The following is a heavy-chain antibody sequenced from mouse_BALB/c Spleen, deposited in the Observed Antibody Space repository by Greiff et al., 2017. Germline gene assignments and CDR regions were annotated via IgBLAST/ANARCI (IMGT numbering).Heavy chain of an antibody. CDR1: GYTFTDYE. V-gene: IGHV1-15*01. J-gene: IGHJ4*01. CDR3: TRGYWGDY. Sequence: VKLQQSGAELVRPGASVTLSCKASGYTFTDYEMHWVKQTPVHGLEWIGAIDPETGGTAYNQKFKGKATLTADKSSSTAYMELRSLTSEDSAVYYCTRGYWGDYWGQGTSVTVSS. D-gene: IGHD2-3*01. CDR2: IDPETGGT.